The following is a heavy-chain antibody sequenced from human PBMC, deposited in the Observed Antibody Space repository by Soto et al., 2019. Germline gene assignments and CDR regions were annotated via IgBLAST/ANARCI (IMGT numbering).Heavy chain of an antibody. Sequence: ASVKVSCKASGYTFTSYAMHWVRQAPGQRPEWMGWINAGNGNTKYSQKFQGRVTITRDTSASTAALELSSLRAEDTAVYYCARDPLHSSGWYGLFEYWGQETMVTVPS. CDR1: GYTFTSYA. D-gene: IGHD6-19*01. CDR3: ARDPLHSSGWYGLFEY. J-gene: IGHJ4*02. CDR2: INAGNGNT. V-gene: IGHV1-3*01.